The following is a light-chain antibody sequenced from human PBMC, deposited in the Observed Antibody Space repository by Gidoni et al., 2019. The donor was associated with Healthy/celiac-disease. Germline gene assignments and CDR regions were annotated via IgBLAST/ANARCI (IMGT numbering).Light chain of an antibody. V-gene: IGKV3-11*01. CDR2: DAS. J-gene: IGKJ1*01. CDR3: QQRSNWPPT. CDR1: QSVSSY. Sequence: EIVLTQYPATLSLSPGERATLSCRASQSVSSYLAWYQQTPGQAPRLLIYDASNRATGIPARFSGSGSGTDFTLTISSLEPEDFAVYYCQQRSNWPPTFGQGTKVEIK.